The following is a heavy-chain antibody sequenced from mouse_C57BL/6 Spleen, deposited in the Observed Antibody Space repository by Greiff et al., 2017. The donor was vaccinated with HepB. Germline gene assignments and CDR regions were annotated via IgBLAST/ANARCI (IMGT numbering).Heavy chain of an antibody. CDR3: ARAYYDYDGGAMDD. CDR2: ISYDGSN. CDR1: GYSITSGYY. J-gene: IGHJ4*01. D-gene: IGHD2-4*01. V-gene: IGHV3-6*01. Sequence: ESGPGLVKPSQSLSLTCSVTGYSITSGYYWNWIRQFPGNKREWMGYISYDGSNNYNPSLKNRISITRDTSKNQFFLKLNSVTTEDTATYYCARAYYDYDGGAMDDWGQGASVTVSS.